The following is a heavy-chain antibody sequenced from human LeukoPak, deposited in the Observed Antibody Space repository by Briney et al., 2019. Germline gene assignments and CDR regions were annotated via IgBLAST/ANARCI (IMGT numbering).Heavy chain of an antibody. CDR3: ARDWGDYFDY. J-gene: IGHJ4*02. CDR2: ISSSSSYI. V-gene: IGHV3-21*01. CDR1: GFTFSSYW. Sequence: GGSRRLSCAASGFTFSSYWMHWVRQAPGKGLEWVSSISSSSSYIYYADSVKGRFTISRDNAKNSLYLQMNSLRAEDTAVYYCARDWGDYFDYWGQGTLVTVSS. D-gene: IGHD3-16*01.